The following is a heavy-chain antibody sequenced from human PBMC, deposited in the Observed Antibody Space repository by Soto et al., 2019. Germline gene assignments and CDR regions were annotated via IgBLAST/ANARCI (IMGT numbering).Heavy chain of an antibody. D-gene: IGHD3-22*01. CDR2: IKQDESEK. J-gene: IGHJ4*02. Sequence: PVGSLRLSCAVSGFTFSNYWMSWVRQAPGKGLEWVATIKQDESEKYYVDSVKGRFTVSRDNAKNSLYLQMNSLRAEDTAVYYCARGDYFDRRFDYWGQGTLVTVSS. V-gene: IGHV3-7*03. CDR1: GFTFSNYW. CDR3: ARGDYFDRRFDY.